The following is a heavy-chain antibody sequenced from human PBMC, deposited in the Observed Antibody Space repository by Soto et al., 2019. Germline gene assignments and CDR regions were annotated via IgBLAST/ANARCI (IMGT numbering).Heavy chain of an antibody. J-gene: IGHJ3*02. V-gene: IGHV4-39*01. Sequence: SETLSLTCTVSGGSISSSSYYWGWIRQPPGKGLEWIGSIYYSGSTYYNPSLKSRVTISVDTSKNQFSLKLSSVTAADTAVYYCARHDFEAVAGLGVSDAFDIWGQGTMVTVSS. CDR1: GGSISSSSYY. CDR2: IYYSGST. D-gene: IGHD6-19*01. CDR3: ARHDFEAVAGLGVSDAFDI.